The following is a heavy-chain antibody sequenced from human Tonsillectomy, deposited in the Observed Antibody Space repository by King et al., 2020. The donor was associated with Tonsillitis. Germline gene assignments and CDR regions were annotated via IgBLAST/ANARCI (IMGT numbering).Heavy chain of an antibody. D-gene: IGHD6-13*01. V-gene: IGHV3-15*01. J-gene: IGHJ1*01. Sequence: VQLVESGGDLTKPXGSLRLSCXVSGLTFSXAWMTWVXXAPXKGXEXVXXXXXXXXXXTXXXXXXGKGXFTIXXDXSXNTXYLXXNSLKTEDTAVYYCVHVRDPSSWSLGSWGQGTLVTVSS. CDR3: VHVRDPSSWSLGS. CDR1: GLTFSXAW. CDR2: XXXXXXXXTX.